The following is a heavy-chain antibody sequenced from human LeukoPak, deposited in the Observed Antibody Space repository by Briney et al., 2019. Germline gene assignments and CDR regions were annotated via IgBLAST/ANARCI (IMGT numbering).Heavy chain of an antibody. CDR1: GYTFTGYY. Sequence: ASVTVSCKASGYTFTGYYMHWVRQAPGQGLEWMGWINPNSGGTNYAQKFQGRVTMTRDTSISTAYMELSRLRSDDTALYYCARFYDGNQNFDYWGQGTLVTVSS. CDR2: INPNSGGT. CDR3: ARFYDGNQNFDY. V-gene: IGHV1-2*02. J-gene: IGHJ4*02. D-gene: IGHD3-22*01.